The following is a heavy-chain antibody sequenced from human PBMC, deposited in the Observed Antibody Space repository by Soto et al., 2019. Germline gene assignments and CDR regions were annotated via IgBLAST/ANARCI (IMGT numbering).Heavy chain of an antibody. D-gene: IGHD3-9*01. Sequence: VKVSCKASGYTFTSYGISWVRQAPGQGLEWMGWISAYNGNTNYAQKLQGRVTMTTDTSTSTAYMELRSLRSDDTAVYYCARYYDILTGRGVWFDPWGQGTLVTVS. CDR1: GYTFTSYG. J-gene: IGHJ5*02. V-gene: IGHV1-18*01. CDR3: ARYYDILTGRGVWFDP. CDR2: ISAYNGNT.